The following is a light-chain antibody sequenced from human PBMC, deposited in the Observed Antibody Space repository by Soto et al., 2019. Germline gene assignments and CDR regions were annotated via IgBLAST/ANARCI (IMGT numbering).Light chain of an antibody. CDR2: KAS. CDR3: QHYNSYSEA. J-gene: IGKJ1*01. CDR1: QTISSW. Sequence: DIQMTQSPSTLSGSVGDRVTITCRASQTISSWLAWYQQKPGKAPKLLIYKASTLKSGVPSRFSGSGSGTEFTLTISSLQPDDFATYYCQHYNSYSEAFSQGTK. V-gene: IGKV1-5*03.